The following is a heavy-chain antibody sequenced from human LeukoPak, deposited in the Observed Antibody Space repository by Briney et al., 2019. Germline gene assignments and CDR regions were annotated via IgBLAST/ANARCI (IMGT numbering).Heavy chain of an antibody. CDR1: GFTFSSYA. J-gene: IGHJ4*02. CDR3: ARDGEMATITRLFDY. D-gene: IGHD5-24*01. V-gene: IGHV3-30*01. CDR2: ISYDGSNK. Sequence: PGRSLRLSCAASGFTFSSYAMHWVRQAPGKGLEWVAVISYDGSNKYYADSVKGQFTISRDNSKNTLYLQMNSLRAEDTAVYYCARDGEMATITRLFDYWGQGTLVTVSS.